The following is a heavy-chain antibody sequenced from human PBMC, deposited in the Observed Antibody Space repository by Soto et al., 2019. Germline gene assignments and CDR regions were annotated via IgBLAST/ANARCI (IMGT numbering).Heavy chain of an antibody. Sequence: EVQVVESGGCLVQPGGSLRLSCAASGFTFSSYSMNWVRQAPGKGLEWVSYISSSSSTIYYADSVKGRFTISRDNAKNALYMQMNSRRAEDTAGYYCARVALLLAMDVWGQGTTATVAS. D-gene: IGHD2-21*01. CDR1: GFTFSSYS. J-gene: IGHJ6*02. CDR2: ISSSSSTI. CDR3: ARVALLLAMDV. V-gene: IGHV3-48*01.